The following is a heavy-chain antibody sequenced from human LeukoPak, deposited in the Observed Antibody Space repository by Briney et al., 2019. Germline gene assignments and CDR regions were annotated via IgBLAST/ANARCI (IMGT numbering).Heavy chain of an antibody. D-gene: IGHD3-10*01. CDR3: SRVHKAFDGARDAFDI. V-gene: IGHV6-1*01. Sequence: SQTLSLTCAIYVDSVSIKSAAWNWIRQSPSRGLEWLGRTYYRSTWYNDYAVSVKSRITINADTSKNQFSLQLNSVTPEDTAVYYCSRVHKAFDGARDAFDIWGQGTMVTVSS. CDR2: TYYRSTWYN. J-gene: IGHJ3*02. CDR1: VDSVSIKSAA.